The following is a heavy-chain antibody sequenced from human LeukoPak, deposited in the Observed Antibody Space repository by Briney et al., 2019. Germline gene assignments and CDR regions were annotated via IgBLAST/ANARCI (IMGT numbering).Heavy chain of an antibody. CDR3: ARGDCSSSSCSGFYGMDV. V-gene: IGHV4-4*07. J-gene: IGHJ6*02. D-gene: IGHD2-2*01. CDR1: VGSVGSISGYS. Sequence: PSETLSLTCTVSVGSVGSISGYSWSWIRQPAGKGLGWIGHITTTGSTNYNPSLRSRVTMSVDTSKNQFSLKLSSVTAADTAVYYCARGDCSSSSCSGFYGMDVWGQGTTVTVSS. CDR2: ITTTGST.